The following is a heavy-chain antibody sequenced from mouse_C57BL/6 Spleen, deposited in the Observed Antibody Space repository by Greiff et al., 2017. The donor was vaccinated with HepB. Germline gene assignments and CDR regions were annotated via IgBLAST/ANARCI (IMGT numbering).Heavy chain of an antibody. CDR2: IDPANGNT. D-gene: IGHD1-1*01. V-gene: IGHV14-3*01. CDR1: GFNIKNTY. J-gene: IGHJ4*01. CDR3: ARDYYGSSSDYAMDY. Sequence: VQLQQSVAELVRPGASVKLSCTASGFNIKNTYMHWVKQRPEQGLEWIGRIDPANGNTKYAPKFQGTATITADTSSNTAYLQLSSLTSEDTAIYYCARDYYGSSSDYAMDYWGQGTSVTVSS.